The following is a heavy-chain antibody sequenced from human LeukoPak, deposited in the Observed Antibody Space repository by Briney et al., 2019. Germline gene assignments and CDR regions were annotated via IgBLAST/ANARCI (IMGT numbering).Heavy chain of an antibody. CDR2: ISYDGSNK. J-gene: IGHJ4*02. Sequence: PGRPLRLSCAASGFTFSSYGMHWVRQAPGKGLEWVAVISYDGSNKYYADSVKGRFTISRDNSKNTLYLQMNSLRAEDTAVYYCAKEGVAGYYFDYWGQGTLVTVSS. V-gene: IGHV3-30*18. D-gene: IGHD6-19*01. CDR1: GFTFSSYG. CDR3: AKEGVAGYYFDY.